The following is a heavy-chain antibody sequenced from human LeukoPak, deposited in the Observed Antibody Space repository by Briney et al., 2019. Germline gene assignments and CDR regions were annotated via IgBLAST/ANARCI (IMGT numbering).Heavy chain of an antibody. J-gene: IGHJ4*02. Sequence: PGRSLRLSCAASGFTFSNYGMHWVRQAPGKGLEWVALISYDGSNKYFADSVKGRFTISRDNSKNTLYLQMHSLRAEDTAVYYCAKDNVAAAGRYFDYWGQGTLVTVS. CDR3: AKDNVAAAGRYFDY. D-gene: IGHD6-13*01. CDR2: ISYDGSNK. CDR1: GFTFSNYG. V-gene: IGHV3-30*18.